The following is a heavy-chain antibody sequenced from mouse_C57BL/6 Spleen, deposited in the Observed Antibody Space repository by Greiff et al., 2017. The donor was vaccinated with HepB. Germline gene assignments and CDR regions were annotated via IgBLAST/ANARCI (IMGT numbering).Heavy chain of an antibody. D-gene: IGHD1-1*01. CDR1: GFTFSSYA. CDR3: TREGITTVVEADWFAY. V-gene: IGHV5-9-1*02. Sequence: DVKLVESGEGLVKPGGSLKLSCAASGFTFSSYAMSWVRQTPEKRLEWVAYISSGGDYIYYADTVKGRFTISRDNARNTLYLQMSSLKSEDTAMYYCTREGITTVVEADWFAYWGQGTLVTVSA. J-gene: IGHJ3*01. CDR2: ISSGGDYI.